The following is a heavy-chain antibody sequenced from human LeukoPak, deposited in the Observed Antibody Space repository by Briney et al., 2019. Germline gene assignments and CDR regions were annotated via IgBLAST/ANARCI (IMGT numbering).Heavy chain of an antibody. CDR1: GFTFSSYG. CDR3: AKDRGYYAPFDY. V-gene: IGHV3-30*18. Sequence: PGGSLRLSCAASGFTFSSYGMHWVRQAPGKGLEWVAVISYDGSNKYYADSVKGRFTISRDNSKNTLYLQMNSLRAEDTAVYYCAKDRGYYAPFDYWGQGTLVTVSS. CDR2: ISYDGSNK. D-gene: IGHD3-10*01. J-gene: IGHJ4*02.